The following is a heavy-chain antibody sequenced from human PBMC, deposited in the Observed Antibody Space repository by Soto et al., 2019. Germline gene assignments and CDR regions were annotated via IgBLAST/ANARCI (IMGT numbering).Heavy chain of an antibody. CDR1: GGTFSSYA. V-gene: IGHV1-69*13. D-gene: IGHD3-10*01. Sequence: GASVKVSCKASGGTFSSYAISWVRQAPGQGLEWMGGIIPIFGTANYAQKFQGRVTITADESTSTAYMELSSLRSEDTAVYYCARDKTSGLGDVYYGMDVWGQGTTVTVSS. CDR3: ARDKTSGLGDVYYGMDV. CDR2: IIPIFGTA. J-gene: IGHJ6*02.